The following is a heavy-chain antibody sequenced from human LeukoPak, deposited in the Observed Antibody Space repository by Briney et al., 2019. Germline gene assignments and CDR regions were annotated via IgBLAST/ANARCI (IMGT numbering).Heavy chain of an antibody. CDR2: INTYNGNI. D-gene: IGHD5-18*01. J-gene: IGHJ4*02. CDR3: ARDPLTAMVGYADY. Sequence: GASVKVSCKASGYIFTTYGISWGRQAPGQGLEWMGWINTYNGNIDYAQKLQGRVTMTTDTSTSTAYMELRSLRSDDTAVYYCARDPLTAMVGYADYWGQGTLVTVSS. CDR1: GYIFTTYG. V-gene: IGHV1-18*01.